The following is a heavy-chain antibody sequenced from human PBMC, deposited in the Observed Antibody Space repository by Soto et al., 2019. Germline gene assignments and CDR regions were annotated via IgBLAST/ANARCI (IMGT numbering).Heavy chain of an antibody. CDR1: SGSISSSNW. D-gene: IGHD6-19*01. CDR3: ARTYSSGWYGSAFDI. CDR2: IYHSGST. J-gene: IGHJ3*02. Sequence: QVQLQESGPGLVKPSGTLSLTCAVSSGSISSSNWWSWVRQPPGKGLEWIGEIYHSGSTNYNPSLKSRVTISVDKSKNQFSLKLSSVTAADTAVYYCARTYSSGWYGSAFDIWGQGTMVTVSS. V-gene: IGHV4-4*02.